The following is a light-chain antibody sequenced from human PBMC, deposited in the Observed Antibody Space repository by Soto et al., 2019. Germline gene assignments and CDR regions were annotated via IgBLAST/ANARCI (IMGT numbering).Light chain of an antibody. CDR2: TAS. V-gene: IGKV1D-12*01. CDR1: QDIAGF. CDR3: QQAYSFPIT. Sequence: DIQVTQSPSSVSASVGDRVRITCRASQDIAGFLAWYQHKPGRAPELLIRTASSLQSGVPSRFSGSGSGTDFTLTINSLQHEDSATYDCQQAYSFPITFGQGTRLEIK. J-gene: IGKJ5*01.